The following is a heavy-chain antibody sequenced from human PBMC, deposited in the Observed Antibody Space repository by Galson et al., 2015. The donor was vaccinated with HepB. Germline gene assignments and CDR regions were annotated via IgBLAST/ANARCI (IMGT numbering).Heavy chain of an antibody. CDR1: AFSFGSYG. D-gene: IGHD3-10*01. CDR2: IGPSGSDR. J-gene: IGHJ4*02. V-gene: IGHV3-48*02. CDR3: ARDPYGAGNY. Sequence: SLRLSCAASAFSFGSYGMNWFRQAPGKGPEWISYIGPSGSDRKYADSVKGRLTISRDNAKNSLYLEMNSLRDADTAVYYCARDPYGAGNYWGQGTLVTVSS.